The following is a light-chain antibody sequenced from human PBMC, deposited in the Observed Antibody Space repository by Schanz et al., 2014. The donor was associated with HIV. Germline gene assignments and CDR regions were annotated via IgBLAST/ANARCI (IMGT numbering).Light chain of an antibody. CDR1: QSVSSNY. CDR3: QQYGNSPPT. J-gene: IGKJ1*01. CDR2: DAS. Sequence: DIVMTQSPDNLSVSPGERATLSCRASQSVSSNYVAWYQHKPGQAPRLLIYDASRRATGIADRFSGSGSGADFTLTISRLEPDDFAVYYCQQYGNSPPTCGQGTKVEIK. V-gene: IGKV3-20*01.